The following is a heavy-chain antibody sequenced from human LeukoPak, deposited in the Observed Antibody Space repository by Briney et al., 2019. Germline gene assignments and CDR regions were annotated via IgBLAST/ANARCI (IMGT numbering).Heavy chain of an antibody. J-gene: IGHJ6*03. V-gene: IGHV4-59*01. CDR3: TRGSIAYYYMDV. Sequence: SETLSLTCVVSGGSISSYYWSWIRQPPGKGLEWIGNIYYSGSTNYNPSLKSRVTISVDTSKNQFSLKLSSVTAADTAVYYCTRGSIAYYYMDVWGKGTTVTISS. CDR1: GGSISSYY. D-gene: IGHD3-22*01. CDR2: IYYSGST.